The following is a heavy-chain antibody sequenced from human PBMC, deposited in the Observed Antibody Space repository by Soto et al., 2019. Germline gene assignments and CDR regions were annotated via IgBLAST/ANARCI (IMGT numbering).Heavy chain of an antibody. J-gene: IGHJ4*02. Sequence: QVQLQESGPGLVKPSQTLSLTCTVSGGSISSGGYYWSWIRQHPGKGLEWIGYIYYSGSTYYNPALKSRVTISVDTSKNQFSLKLSSVTAADTAVYYCARDCSGYDSSGYCVGDWGQGTLVTVSS. CDR3: ARDCSGYDSSGYCVGD. D-gene: IGHD3-22*01. CDR1: GGSISSGGYY. CDR2: IYYSGST. V-gene: IGHV4-31*03.